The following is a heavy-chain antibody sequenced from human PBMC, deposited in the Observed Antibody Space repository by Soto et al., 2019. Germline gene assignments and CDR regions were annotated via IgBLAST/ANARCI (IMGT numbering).Heavy chain of an antibody. CDR3: TRSLVQGDF. V-gene: IGHV1-46*01. CDR1: GYTFIHYD. D-gene: IGHD2-21*01. J-gene: IGHJ4*02. CDR2: INANGGST. Sequence: QVQLVQSGAEVKKPGASVKVSCKASGYTFIHYDIHWVRQAPGQGLEWMAIINANGGSTNYAQKIQCRVTVTTDTTTSTVSMELNSLGSDDTAFYCCTRSLVQGDFWGQGTLVTVSS.